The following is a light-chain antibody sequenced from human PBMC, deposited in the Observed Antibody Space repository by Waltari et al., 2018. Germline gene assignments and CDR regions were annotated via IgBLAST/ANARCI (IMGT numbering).Light chain of an antibody. CDR3: QSADSITTFEV. Sequence: SFELTQPPSVSVSPGQTASITCSGETLPNQYTYWYQKKAGQAPVLVIFKDTGRPSGIPGGFSGSSSGTVVTLTITGVRTEDEADYYCQSADSITTFEVFGGGTKLTVL. CDR2: KDT. V-gene: IGLV3-25*03. CDR1: TLPNQY. J-gene: IGLJ3*02.